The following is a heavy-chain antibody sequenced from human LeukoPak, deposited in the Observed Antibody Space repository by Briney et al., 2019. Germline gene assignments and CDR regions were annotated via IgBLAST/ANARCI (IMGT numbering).Heavy chain of an antibody. CDR3: GRPMGVPNNWFDP. J-gene: IGHJ5*02. V-gene: IGHV4-59*01. CDR1: GGSISSYY. D-gene: IGHD3-16*01. Sequence: SETLSLTCTASGGSISSYYWSWIRQPPGKGLEWIGYIYYSGSTNYNPSLKSRVTISVDTSKNQFSLKLSSVTAADTAGYYCGRPMGVPNNWFDPWGQGTLVTVSS. CDR2: IYYSGST.